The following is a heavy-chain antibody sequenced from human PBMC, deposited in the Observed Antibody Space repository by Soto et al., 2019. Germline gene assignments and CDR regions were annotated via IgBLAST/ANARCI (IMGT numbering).Heavy chain of an antibody. CDR3: VRHKSGYDRAYDD. V-gene: IGHV4-39*01. CDR1: GGSISSSSYY. Sequence: SETLSLTCTVSGGSISSSSYYWGWIRQPPGKGLEWIGSIYYSGSTYYNPSRKSRVTISVDASKNQFSLKLSSVTAADTAVYYWVRHKSGYDRAYDDWGQGTLVTVSS. J-gene: IGHJ4*02. D-gene: IGHD5-12*01. CDR2: IYYSGST.